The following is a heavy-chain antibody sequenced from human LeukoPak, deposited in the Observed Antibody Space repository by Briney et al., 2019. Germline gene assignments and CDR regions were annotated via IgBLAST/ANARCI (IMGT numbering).Heavy chain of an antibody. V-gene: IGHV4-59*01. CDR3: ARGHPRHLMVRGVLDY. J-gene: IGHJ4*02. CDR2: IYYSGST. D-gene: IGHD3-10*01. Sequence: SETLSLTCTVSGGSISSYYWSWIRQPPGKGLEWIGYIYYSGSTNYNPSLKSRVTISVDTSKNQFSLKLSSVTAADTAVYYCARGHPRHLMVRGVLDYWGQGTLVTVSS. CDR1: GGSISSYY.